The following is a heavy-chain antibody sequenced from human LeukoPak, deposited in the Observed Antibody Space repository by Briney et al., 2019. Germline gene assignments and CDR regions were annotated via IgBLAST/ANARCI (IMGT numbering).Heavy chain of an antibody. CDR2: INHSGST. Sequence: SETLSLTCAVYGGSFSGYYWSWIRQPPGKGLEWIGEINHSGSTNHNPSLKSRVTISVDTSKNQFSLKLSSVTAADTAVYYCARVVTAIRGGYFDYWGQGTLVTVSS. V-gene: IGHV4-34*01. J-gene: IGHJ4*02. CDR1: GGSFSGYY. CDR3: ARVVTAIRGGYFDY. D-gene: IGHD2-21*02.